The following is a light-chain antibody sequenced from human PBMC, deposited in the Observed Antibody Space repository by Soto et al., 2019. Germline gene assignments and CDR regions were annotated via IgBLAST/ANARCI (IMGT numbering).Light chain of an antibody. CDR2: GAS. V-gene: IGKV3-15*01. CDR1: QSVRXS. Sequence: EMVMTQSQSTLFLSTAGRGTLSCRASQSVRXSLAWYKQTXGQAPRXXSYGASTRATGIPARFSGSGSGTHFTLTISSLKSEDFEVYYCQHYHNWPRTFGQGTKVDIK. CDR3: QHYHNWPRT. J-gene: IGKJ1*01.